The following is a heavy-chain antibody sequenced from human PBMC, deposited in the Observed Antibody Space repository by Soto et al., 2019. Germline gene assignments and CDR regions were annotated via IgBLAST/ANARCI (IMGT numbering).Heavy chain of an antibody. D-gene: IGHD6-19*01. J-gene: IGHJ4*02. CDR2: IYGSGST. CDR1: GGSISDTY. Sequence: PSETLSLACSVSGGSISDTYWTWIRQPAGKGLEWIGRIYGSGSTNFNTSLKSRVSMSVDASKNQFSLRLNSVTAADTAVYYCARDGGFSSGWTAYFDYWGQGIPVTVSS. CDR3: ARDGGFSSGWTAYFDY. V-gene: IGHV4-4*07.